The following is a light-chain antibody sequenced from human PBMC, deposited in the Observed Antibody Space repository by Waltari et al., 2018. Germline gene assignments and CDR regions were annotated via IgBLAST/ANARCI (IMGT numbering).Light chain of an antibody. Sequence: QSAPTQPASVAVSPGQSITISCTGTCSDVGSYRSFPWYRQYPGQAPELLIYEATPRPSGVSDRFSGSRSGSTASLTISGLQTEDEADYFSSSYTTTTTLVFGTGTKVIVL. CDR1: CSDVGSYRS. CDR2: EAT. V-gene: IGLV2-14*01. J-gene: IGLJ1*01. CDR3: SSYTTTTTLV.